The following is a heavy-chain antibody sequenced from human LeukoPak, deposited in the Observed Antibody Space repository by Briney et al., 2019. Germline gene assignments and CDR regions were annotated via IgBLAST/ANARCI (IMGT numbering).Heavy chain of an antibody. J-gene: IGHJ4*02. V-gene: IGHV4-34*01. CDR3: ARGLTESRRYFDS. CDR1: GGSFSGYF. Sequence: PSETLSLTCAVYGGSFSGYFWSWIRQPPGKGLEWIGEINHSGSTNYNPSLKSRVTISVDTSKNQFSLKLSSVTAADTAVYYCARGLTESRRYFDSWGQETLVTVSS. CDR2: INHSGST.